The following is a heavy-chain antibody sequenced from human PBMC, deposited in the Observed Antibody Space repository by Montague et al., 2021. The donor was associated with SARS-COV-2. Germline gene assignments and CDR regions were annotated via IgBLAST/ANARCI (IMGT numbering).Heavy chain of an antibody. D-gene: IGHD7-27*01. CDR1: GFSLSTSGVG. CDR3: AHRRPLWGYFDY. J-gene: IGHJ4*02. V-gene: IGHV2-5*02. Sequence: PALVKPTQTLTLTCTFSGFSLSTSGVGVGWIRQPPGKALEWLALIYWDDYKRYSPSLKSRLTITKDTSKNQVVLTMTNMDPVDTATYYCAHRRPLWGYFDYWGQGTLVTVSS. CDR2: IYWDDYK.